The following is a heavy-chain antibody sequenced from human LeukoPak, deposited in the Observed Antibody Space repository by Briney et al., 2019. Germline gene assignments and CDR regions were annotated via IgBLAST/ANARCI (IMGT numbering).Heavy chain of an antibody. CDR1: GYIFTSYN. D-gene: IGHD3-10*01. V-gene: IGHV1-46*01. CDR3: ARDLYGSGSYYREDGDY. CDR2: INPSGGST. J-gene: IGHJ4*02. Sequence: ASVKVSCKASGYIFTSYNIYWVRQAPGQGLEWMGIINPSGGSTNYAQKFQGRVTMTRDTSTSTVYMELSRLRSDDTAVYYCARDLYGSGSYYREDGDYWGQGTLVTVSS.